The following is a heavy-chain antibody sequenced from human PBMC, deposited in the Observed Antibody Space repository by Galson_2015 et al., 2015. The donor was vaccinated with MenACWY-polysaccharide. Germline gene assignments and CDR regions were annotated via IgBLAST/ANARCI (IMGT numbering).Heavy chain of an antibody. CDR1: GVTFGSYG. CDR3: AKEGPMVRGVSPDY. V-gene: IGHV3-30*18. Sequence: SLRLSCAASGVTFGSYGMHWGRQAPGKGLEWVAVISSDGSNKYYADSVKGRFTISRDNSKNTLYLQMHSLRAEDTAVYYCAKEGPMVRGVSPDYWGQGTLVTVSS. J-gene: IGHJ4*02. CDR2: ISSDGSNK. D-gene: IGHD3-10*01.